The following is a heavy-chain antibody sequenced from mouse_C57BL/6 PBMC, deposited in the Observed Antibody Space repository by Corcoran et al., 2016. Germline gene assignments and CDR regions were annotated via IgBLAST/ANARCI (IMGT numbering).Heavy chain of an antibody. J-gene: IGHJ1*03. CDR1: GYTFTTYG. CDR2: INTYSGVP. V-gene: IGHV9-3*01. CDR3: VRDSNWYFDV. Sequence: QIQLVQSGPELKKPGKTVKISCKASGYTFTTYGMSWVKQAPGKDLKWMGWINTYSGVPTYADDFKGRFAFSLETSASTAYLQINNLKNEDTATYFCVRDSNWYFDVWGTGTTVTVSS.